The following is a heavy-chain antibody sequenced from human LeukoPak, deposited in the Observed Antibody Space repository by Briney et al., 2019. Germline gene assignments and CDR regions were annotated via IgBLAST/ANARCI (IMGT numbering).Heavy chain of an antibody. J-gene: IGHJ4*02. CDR3: AKDALPRITIFGVVNGFFDY. CDR2: ISGSGGST. CDR1: GFTFSSYA. Sequence: GGSLRLSCAASGFTFSSYAMSWVRQAPGKGLEWVSAISGSGGSTYYADSVKGRFTISRDNSKNTLYLQMNSLRAEDTAVYYCAKDALPRITIFGVVNGFFDYWGQGTLVTVSS. D-gene: IGHD3-3*01. V-gene: IGHV3-23*01.